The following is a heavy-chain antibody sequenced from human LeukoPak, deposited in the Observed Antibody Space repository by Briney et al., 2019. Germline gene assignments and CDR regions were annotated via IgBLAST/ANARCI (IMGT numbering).Heavy chain of an antibody. CDR2: IWYDGSNK. CDR3: ARDWAQLPFDP. CDR1: GFTFSSYG. Sequence: PGGSLRLSCAASGFTFSSYGMHWVRQAPGKGLEWVALIWYDGSNKYYADSVKGRFTISRDDSKNTLYLKMNSLRAEDTAVYYCARDWAQLPFDPWGQGTLVTVSS. V-gene: IGHV3-33*01. D-gene: IGHD2-21*01. J-gene: IGHJ5*02.